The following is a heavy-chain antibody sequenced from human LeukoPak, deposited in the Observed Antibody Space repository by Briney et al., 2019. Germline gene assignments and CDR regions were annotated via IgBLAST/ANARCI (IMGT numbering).Heavy chain of an antibody. D-gene: IGHD3-22*01. V-gene: IGHV4-4*07. CDR2: IYTSGST. CDR3: ARLLLQQTHRFDP. CDR1: GGSISSYY. J-gene: IGHJ5*02. Sequence: PSETLSLTCTVSGGSISSYYWSWIRQPAGKGLEWIGRIYTSGSTNYNPSLKSRVSISVDKSKNQSSLKLSSVTAADTAVYYCARLLLQQTHRFDPWGQGTLITVSS.